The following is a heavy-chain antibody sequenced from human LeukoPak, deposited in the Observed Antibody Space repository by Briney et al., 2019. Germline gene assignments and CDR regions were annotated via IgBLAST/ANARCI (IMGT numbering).Heavy chain of an antibody. CDR1: GFTFSTYA. CDR2: IGGSGIST. V-gene: IGHV3-23*01. J-gene: IGHJ4*02. CDR3: AKDGPTVVSPHDY. D-gene: IGHD4-23*01. Sequence: GGSLRLSCAASGFTFSTYAMGWVRQAPRKGLEWVSTIGGSGISTYYADSVKGRFTISRDTSKNTLFLQMDSLRAEDTAVYYCAKDGPTVVSPHDYWGQGTLVTVSS.